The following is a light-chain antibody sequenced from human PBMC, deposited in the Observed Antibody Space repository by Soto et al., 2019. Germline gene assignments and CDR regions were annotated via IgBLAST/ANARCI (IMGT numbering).Light chain of an antibody. J-gene: IGKJ2*01. CDR3: QQYNDWPSNT. Sequence: EIEMTQSPATLPVSPGERATLSCRASQSVSTKLAWYQQKPGQAPRLLIYGASTRAPGFPARFTGSGSGTEVTLTIRSLQSEDFAVYYLQQYNDWPSNTFGQGTKLEIK. CDR2: GAS. CDR1: QSVSTK. V-gene: IGKV3-15*01.